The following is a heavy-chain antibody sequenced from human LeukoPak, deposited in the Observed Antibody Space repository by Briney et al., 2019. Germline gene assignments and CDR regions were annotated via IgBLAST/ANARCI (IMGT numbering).Heavy chain of an antibody. D-gene: IGHD4-17*01. CDR2: VDPEDGET. Sequence: GATVKISCKVSGYTFTDYYMHWVQQAPGKGLEWMRLVDPEDGETIYAEKFQGRVTITADTSTDTAYMELSSLRSEDTAVYYCATADPYDYGDYVHQHWGQGTLVTVSS. CDR1: GYTFTDYY. CDR3: ATADPYDYGDYVHQH. V-gene: IGHV1-69-2*01. J-gene: IGHJ1*01.